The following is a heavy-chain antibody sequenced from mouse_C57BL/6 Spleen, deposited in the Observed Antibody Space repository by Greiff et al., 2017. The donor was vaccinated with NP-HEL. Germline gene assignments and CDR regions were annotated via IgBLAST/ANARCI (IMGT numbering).Heavy chain of an antibody. CDR2: FYPGVGDT. Sequence: QVQLQRSGAELVKPGASVTISCKAPGYAFSSSWMNWVKQRPGKGLEGIGQFYPGVGDTNYNGKFKGKATLTADKSSTTPYMQLSSLTFEDYAVYVCSRASYYDGSSPYSFAYWGQGTTLTVSS. CDR3: SRASYYDGSSPYSFAY. V-gene: IGHV1-80*01. D-gene: IGHD1-1*01. CDR1: GYAFSSSW. J-gene: IGHJ2*01.